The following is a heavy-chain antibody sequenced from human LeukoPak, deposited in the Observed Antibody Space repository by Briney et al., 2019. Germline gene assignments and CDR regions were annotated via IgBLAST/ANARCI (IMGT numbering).Heavy chain of an antibody. CDR1: GGSISSYY. J-gene: IGHJ6*03. Sequence: SETLSLTCTVSGGSISSYYWSWIRQPPGKGPEWIGYIYTSGSTNYNPSLKSRVTISVDTSKNQFSLKLSSVTAADTAVYYCARHAMATINYYYYYYMDVWGKGTTVTVSS. D-gene: IGHD5-24*01. CDR2: IYTSGST. V-gene: IGHV4-4*09. CDR3: ARHAMATINYYYYYYMDV.